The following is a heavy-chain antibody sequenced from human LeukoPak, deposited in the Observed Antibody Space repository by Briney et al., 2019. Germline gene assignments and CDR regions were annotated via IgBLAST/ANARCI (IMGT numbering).Heavy chain of an antibody. Sequence: PGGSLRLSCAASGFTFSSYGMHWVRQAPGKGLEWVAVISYDGSNKYYADSVKGRFTISRDNSKNTLYLQMNSLRAEDTAVYYCAKVVPYSSGWYYFDYWGQGTLVTVSS. D-gene: IGHD6-19*01. CDR2: ISYDGSNK. V-gene: IGHV3-30*18. J-gene: IGHJ4*02. CDR1: GFTFSSYG. CDR3: AKVVPYSSGWYYFDY.